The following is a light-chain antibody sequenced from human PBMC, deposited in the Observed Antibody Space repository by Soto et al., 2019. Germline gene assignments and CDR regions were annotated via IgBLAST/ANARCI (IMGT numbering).Light chain of an antibody. CDR3: QQYQNWRWPT. V-gene: IGKV3-15*01. Sequence: EIVMTQSPATLSVSPGERATLSCRASQSVRNNLAWYQQRPGQAPRLLIYDTSTRATGIPARFSGSGSGTEFILTISSLQSEDFAVYYCQQYQNWRWPTFGQGTKLEIK. CDR2: DTS. J-gene: IGKJ2*01. CDR1: QSVRNN.